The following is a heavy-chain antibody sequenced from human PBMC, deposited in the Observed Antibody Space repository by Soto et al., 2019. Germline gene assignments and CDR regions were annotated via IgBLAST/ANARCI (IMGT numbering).Heavy chain of an antibody. Sequence: GGSLRLSCTASGFTFGDYAMSWVRQAPGKGLEWVGFIRSKAYGGTTEYAASVKGRFTISRDDTKSIAELQMNSLKTEDTAVYSCTRDHGHSSGYLYYFDYWGQGTLVTVSS. V-gene: IGHV3-49*04. D-gene: IGHD6-19*01. J-gene: IGHJ4*02. CDR1: GFTFGDYA. CDR3: TRDHGHSSGYLYYFDY. CDR2: IRSKAYGGTT.